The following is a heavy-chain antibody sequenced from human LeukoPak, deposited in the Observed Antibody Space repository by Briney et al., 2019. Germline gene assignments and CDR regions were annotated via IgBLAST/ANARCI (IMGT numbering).Heavy chain of an antibody. Sequence: PSETLSLTCTVSGGSVSSGSYYWSWIRQPPGKGLEWIGYIYYSGSTNYNPSLKNRVTISVDTSKNQFSLKLSSVTAADTAVYYCARDSVYYYGSGSALAYSYYGMDVWGKGTTVTVSS. CDR2: IYYSGST. CDR3: ARDSVYYYGSGSALAYSYYGMDV. V-gene: IGHV4-61*01. J-gene: IGHJ6*04. D-gene: IGHD3-10*01. CDR1: GGSVSSGSYY.